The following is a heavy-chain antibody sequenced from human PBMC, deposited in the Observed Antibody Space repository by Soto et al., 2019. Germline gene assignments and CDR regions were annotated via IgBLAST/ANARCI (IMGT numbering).Heavy chain of an antibody. D-gene: IGHD3-3*01. CDR2: FYYIWST. Sequence: SETLSLTCTVSGGSVSSGSYYWSWIRQPPWNVLVWFVYFYYIWSTNYNPSLKSRVTISVDTSKNQFSLKLSSVTASDTAVYYCARIDRAIGWFDPWGQGTLVTVSS. CDR1: GGSVSSGSYY. V-gene: IGHV4-61*01. CDR3: ARIDRAIGWFDP. J-gene: IGHJ5*02.